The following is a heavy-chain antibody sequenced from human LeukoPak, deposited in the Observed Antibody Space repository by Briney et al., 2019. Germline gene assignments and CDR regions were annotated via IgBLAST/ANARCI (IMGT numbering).Heavy chain of an antibody. D-gene: IGHD3-10*01. V-gene: IGHV1-18*01. CDR2: ISAYNGNT. Sequence: ASVKVSCKASGYTFTSYGISWVRQAPGQGLEWMGWISAYNGNTNYAQKLQGRVTMTTDTSTSTAYMELSSLRSEDTAVYYCARTPRRSGYYYYYMDVWGKGTTVTISS. CDR1: GYTFTSYG. CDR3: ARTPRRSGYYYYYMDV. J-gene: IGHJ6*03.